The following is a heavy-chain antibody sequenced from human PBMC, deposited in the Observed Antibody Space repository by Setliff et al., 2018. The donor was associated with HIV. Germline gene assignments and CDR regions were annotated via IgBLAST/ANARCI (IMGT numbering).Heavy chain of an antibody. D-gene: IGHD6-13*01. V-gene: IGHV4-34*01. Sequence: SETLSLTCAVYGGSFSGYYWSWIRQPPGKGLEWIGEINHSGSTNFNPSPKSRVTISVDTSKNQFSLKLSSVTAADTAVYYCARGGLTAAGTLLLVGYFDYWGQGTLVTVSS. J-gene: IGHJ4*02. CDR1: GGSFSGYY. CDR2: INHSGST. CDR3: ARGGLTAAGTLLLVGYFDY.